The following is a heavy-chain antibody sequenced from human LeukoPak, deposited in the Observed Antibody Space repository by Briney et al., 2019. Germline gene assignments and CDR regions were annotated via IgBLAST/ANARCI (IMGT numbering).Heavy chain of an antibody. D-gene: IGHD3-22*01. CDR2: IYTSGST. CDR1: GGSISSYY. J-gene: IGHJ3*02. V-gene: IGHV4-4*07. CDR3: ARHRVFTYYDSNDAFDI. Sequence: SETLSLTCTVSGGSISSYYWSWIRQPAGKGLEWIGRIYTSGSTNYNPSLKSRVTISVDTSKNQFSLKLSSVTAADTAVYYCARHRVFTYYDSNDAFDIWGQGTMVTVSS.